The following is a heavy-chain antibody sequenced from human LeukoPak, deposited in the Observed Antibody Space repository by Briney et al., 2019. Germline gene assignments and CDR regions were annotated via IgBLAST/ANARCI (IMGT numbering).Heavy chain of an antibody. CDR3: ARDLQLVVLVGIRDY. J-gene: IGHJ4*02. CDR1: GFTFSSYA. Sequence: PGGSLRLSCAASGFTFSSYAMHWVRQAPGKGLEWVAVISYDGSNKYYADSVKGRFTISRDNYKNTLYLQMNSLRAEDTAVYYGARDLQLVVLVGIRDYGGQGTLVTVSS. CDR2: ISYDGSNK. D-gene: IGHD6-6*01. V-gene: IGHV3-30*01.